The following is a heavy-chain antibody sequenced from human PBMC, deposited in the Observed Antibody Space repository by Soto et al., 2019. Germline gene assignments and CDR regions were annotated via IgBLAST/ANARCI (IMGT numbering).Heavy chain of an antibody. D-gene: IGHD2-15*01. CDR1: GGSISSYY. J-gene: IGHJ5*02. V-gene: IGHV4-59*01. Sequence: SETLSLTCTVSGGSISSYYWSWIRQPPGKGLEWIGYIYYSGSTNYNPSLKSRVTISVDTSKNQFSLKLSSVTAADTAVYYCARAGSPGGVVVVGWFDPWGQGTLVTVSS. CDR2: IYYSGST. CDR3: ARAGSPGGVVVVGWFDP.